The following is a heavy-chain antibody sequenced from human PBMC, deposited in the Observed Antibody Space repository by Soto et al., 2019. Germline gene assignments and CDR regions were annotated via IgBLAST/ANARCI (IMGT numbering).Heavy chain of an antibody. CDR3: ARDSSGYSQRRGYGMDV. D-gene: IGHD3-22*01. CDR2: IYYSGST. V-gene: IGHV4-31*03. CDR1: GGSISSGGYY. Sequence: QVQLQESGPGLVKPSQTLSLTCTVSGGSISSGGYYWSWIRQHPGKGREWIGYIYYSGSTYYNPSLKSRVTISVDTSKNQFSLKLSSVTAADTAVYYCARDSSGYSQRRGYGMDVWGQGTTVTVSS. J-gene: IGHJ6*02.